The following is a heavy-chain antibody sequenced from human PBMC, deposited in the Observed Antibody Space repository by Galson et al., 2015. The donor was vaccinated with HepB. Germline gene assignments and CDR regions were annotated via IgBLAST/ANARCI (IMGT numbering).Heavy chain of an antibody. D-gene: IGHD1-26*01. J-gene: IGHJ6*02. CDR1: GGSISSSSYY. CDR2: IYYSGST. Sequence: ETLSLTCTVSGGSISSSSYYWGWIRQPPGKGLEWIGSIYYSGSTYYNPSLKSRATISVDTSKNQFSLKLSSVTAADTAVYYCAREGAVGATPGYYYYYYGMDVWGQGTTVTVSS. CDR3: AREGAVGATPGYYYYYYGMDV. V-gene: IGHV4-39*07.